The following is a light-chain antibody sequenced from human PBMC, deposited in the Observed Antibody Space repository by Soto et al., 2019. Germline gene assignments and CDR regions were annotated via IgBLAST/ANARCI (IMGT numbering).Light chain of an antibody. J-gene: IGKJ4*01. CDR3: LQSLHFPLT. CDR2: EVS. CDR1: QTLLHSNGKSY. Sequence: DIVMTQTPLSLSVTPGQSASISCRSSQTLLHSNGKSYLYWYLQKAGQAPQLLIYEVSNRFSGVPDRFRGSGSGTDFTLKISRVEAEDVGVYYCLQSLHFPLTFGGGTKVEIK. V-gene: IGKV2D-29*01.